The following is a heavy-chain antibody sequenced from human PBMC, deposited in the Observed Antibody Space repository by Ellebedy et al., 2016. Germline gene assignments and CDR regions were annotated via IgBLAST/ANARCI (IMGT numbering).Heavy chain of an antibody. J-gene: IGHJ4*02. CDR1: GFTFSNAW. Sequence: GGSLRLSCAASGFTFSNAWMNWVRQAPEKGLEWVGRIKSKTDGWAADYAAPVKGRFTISRDDSKNTLYLQMNSLKTEDTAVYFCTTVYRYNYDSVWGQGTLVTVSS. CDR2: IKSKTDGWAA. V-gene: IGHV3-15*01. D-gene: IGHD5-18*01. CDR3: TTVYRYNYDSV.